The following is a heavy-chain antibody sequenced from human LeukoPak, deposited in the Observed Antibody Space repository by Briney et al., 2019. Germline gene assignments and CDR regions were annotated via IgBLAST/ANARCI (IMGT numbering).Heavy chain of an antibody. CDR1: GFTFSTNG. CDR3: ARGNWFDP. CDR2: IYYDGSNK. J-gene: IGHJ5*02. V-gene: IGHV3-33*01. Sequence: GGSLRLSCAASGFTFSTNGMHWVRQAPGKGLEWVAFIYYDGSNKYYADSVKGRFTISRDNSKNTLYLQMHSLRAEDTAVYYCARGNWFDPWGQGTLVTVSS.